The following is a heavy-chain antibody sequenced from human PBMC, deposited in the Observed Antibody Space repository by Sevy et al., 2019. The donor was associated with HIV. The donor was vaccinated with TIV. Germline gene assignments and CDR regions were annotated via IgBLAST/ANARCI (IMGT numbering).Heavy chain of an antibody. V-gene: IGHV4-59*01. Sequence: SETLSLTCTVSGGSISAYYWSWIRQPPGKALEYVGYIYYTGSTNYNPSLKNRVTMSVDTSKTQFSLKLSSVTAADTAVYYCTRAPPVRSGDDSLNWFDPWGPGTLVTVSS. D-gene: IGHD5-12*01. CDR2: IYYTGST. CDR3: TRAPPVRSGDDSLNWFDP. J-gene: IGHJ5*02. CDR1: GGSISAYY.